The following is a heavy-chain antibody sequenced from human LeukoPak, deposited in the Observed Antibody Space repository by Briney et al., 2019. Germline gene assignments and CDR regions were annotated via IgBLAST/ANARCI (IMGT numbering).Heavy chain of an antibody. D-gene: IGHD5-12*01. J-gene: IGHJ4*02. CDR3: AKRGDSGYDLDY. CDR2: ISYDGSNK. Sequence: PGGSLRLSCGASGFTFSSYGMHWVRQAPGKGLEWVAVISYDGSNKYYADSVKGRFTISRDNSKNTLYLQMNSLRAEDTAVYYCAKRGDSGYDLDYWGQGTLVTVSS. V-gene: IGHV3-30*18. CDR1: GFTFSSYG.